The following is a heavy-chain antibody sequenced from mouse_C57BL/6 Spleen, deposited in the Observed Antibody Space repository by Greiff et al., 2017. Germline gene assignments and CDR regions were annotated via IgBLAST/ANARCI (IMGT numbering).Heavy chain of an antibody. CDR2: IDPEDGDT. J-gene: IGHJ3*01. CDR3: TTEPHFYGSSYWFAY. CDR1: GFNIKDYY. Sequence: EVQLQQSGAELVRPGASVKLSCTASGFNIKDYYMHWVKQRPEQGLEWIGRIDPEDGDTEYAPKFQGKATMTADTSSNTAYLQLSSLTSEDTAVYYCTTEPHFYGSSYWFAYRGQGTLVTVSA. V-gene: IGHV14-1*01. D-gene: IGHD1-1*01.